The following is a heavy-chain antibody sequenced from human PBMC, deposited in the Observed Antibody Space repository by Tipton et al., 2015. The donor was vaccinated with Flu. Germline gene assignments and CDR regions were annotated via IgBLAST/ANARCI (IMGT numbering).Heavy chain of an antibody. CDR1: GGSISTSY. V-gene: IGHV4-59*12. Sequence: TLSLTCTVAGGSISTSYWSWIRQPAGKGLEWIGNIHYSGKTYYNPSLKSRVTISVDTSKNQFSLNLSSLTAADTAVYYCARDEDTSMGTHWGQGTLVTVSS. J-gene: IGHJ4*02. CDR2: IHYSGKT. D-gene: IGHD5-18*01. CDR3: ARDEDTSMGTH.